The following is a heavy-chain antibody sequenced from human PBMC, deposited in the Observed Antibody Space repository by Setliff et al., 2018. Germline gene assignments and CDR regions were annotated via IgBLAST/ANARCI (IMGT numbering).Heavy chain of an antibody. CDR2: IYPGDSET. CDR1: GYNFNAHW. J-gene: IGHJ4*02. Sequence: GESLKISCESSGYNFNAHWVGWVRQMPGKGLEWMGIIYPGDSETRYGPSFQGQVTISADRSISTAYLQWSSLKVSDTAIYYCARLVGINSGSPDYWGQGTLVTVS. V-gene: IGHV5-51*01. D-gene: IGHD1-26*01. CDR3: ARLVGINSGSPDY.